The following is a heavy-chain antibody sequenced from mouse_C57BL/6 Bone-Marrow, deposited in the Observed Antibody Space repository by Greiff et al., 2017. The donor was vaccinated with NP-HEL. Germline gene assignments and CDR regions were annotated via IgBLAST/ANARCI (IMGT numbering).Heavy chain of an antibody. CDR2: IRNKANGYTT. Sequence: EVKLMESGGGLVQPGGSLSLSCAASGFTFTDYYMSWVRQPPGKALEWLGFIRNKANGYTTEYNASVKGRLTISRDNSQSILYLPMNALSSEDSATYYCARYNYYFDDWGQGTTLTVSS. J-gene: IGHJ2*01. CDR1: GFTFTDYY. V-gene: IGHV7-3*01. CDR3: ARYNYYFDD.